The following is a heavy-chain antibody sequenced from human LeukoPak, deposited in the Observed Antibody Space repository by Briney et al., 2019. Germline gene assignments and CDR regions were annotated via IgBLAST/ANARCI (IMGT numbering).Heavy chain of an antibody. D-gene: IGHD5-12*01. Sequence: TSETLSLTCTVSGGSISSYYWSWIRQPPGKVREWVGYIYYSGSTNYNPSLKSRVTISVDTPKNQFSLKLSSVIAADTAVYYCAREGSRGYSGYDNYYSMDVWGQGTTVTVSS. CDR1: GGSISSYY. CDR3: AREGSRGYSGYDNYYSMDV. V-gene: IGHV4-59*01. CDR2: IYYSGST. J-gene: IGHJ6*02.